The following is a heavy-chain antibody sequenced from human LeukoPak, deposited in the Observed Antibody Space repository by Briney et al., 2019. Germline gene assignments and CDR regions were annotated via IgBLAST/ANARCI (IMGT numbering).Heavy chain of an antibody. V-gene: IGHV4-59*12. CDR2: TYYSGST. CDR1: GGSITSYY. CDR3: ARGNTYYYDSSSYLDAFDI. D-gene: IGHD3-22*01. Sequence: SETLSLTCTVSGGSITSYYWSWIRQPPGKGLEWIGYTYYSGSTNYNPSLKSRVTISVHTSKNQFSLKLSSVTAADTAVYYCARGNTYYYDSSSYLDAFDIWGQGTMVTVSS. J-gene: IGHJ3*02.